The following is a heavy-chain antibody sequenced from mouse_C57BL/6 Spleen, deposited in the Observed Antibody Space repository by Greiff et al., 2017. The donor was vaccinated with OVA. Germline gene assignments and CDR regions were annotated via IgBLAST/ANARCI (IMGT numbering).Heavy chain of an antibody. CDR3: ARKGSF. J-gene: IGHJ2*01. CDR2: IDPSDNYT. Sequence: VQLQQSGAELVKPGASVKLSCKASGYTFTSYWMQWVKQRPGQGLEWIGEIDPSDNYTNYNQKFKGKATLTVDTSSSTAYMQLSSLTSEDSAVYYCARKGSFWGQGTTLTVSS. V-gene: IGHV1-50*01. CDR1: GYTFTSYW.